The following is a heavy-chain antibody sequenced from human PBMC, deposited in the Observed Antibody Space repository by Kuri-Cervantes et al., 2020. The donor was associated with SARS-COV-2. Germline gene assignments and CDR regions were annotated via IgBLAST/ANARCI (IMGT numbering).Heavy chain of an antibody. Sequence: GSLRLSCAFYGESFSGYYWNWIRQSPGKGLEWIGEVNHRGSTNYNPSLKSRVTISVDTSSKQFSLHLSSVTAADTAVYYCARAYGVLRYIYYMDVWGRGTTVTVSS. J-gene: IGHJ6*03. CDR1: GESFSGYY. CDR3: ARAYGVLRYIYYMDV. CDR2: VNHRGST. D-gene: IGHD4-17*01. V-gene: IGHV4-34*01.